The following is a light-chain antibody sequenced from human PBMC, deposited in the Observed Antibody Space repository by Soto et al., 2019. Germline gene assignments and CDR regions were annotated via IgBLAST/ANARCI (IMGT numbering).Light chain of an antibody. V-gene: IGKV3-20*01. Sequence: EIVLTQSPGTLSLSPGERATLSCRASQSVSSSYLAWYQQKPGQAPRLLIYGASSRANGIPDRFSGSRTRSYFTLTIIRLEPEDFAVHYWQQYGSSPPLPFGGGTKVEIK. CDR1: QSVSSSY. J-gene: IGKJ4*01. CDR2: GAS. CDR3: QQYGSSPPLP.